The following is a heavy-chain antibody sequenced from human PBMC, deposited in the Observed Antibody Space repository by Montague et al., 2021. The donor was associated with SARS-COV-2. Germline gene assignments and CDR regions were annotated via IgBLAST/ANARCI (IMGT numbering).Heavy chain of an antibody. Sequence: SLRLSCAASGFTFSAYWMHWVRQAPGQGLEWVARIRADGTTTNYADSVKGRFTISRDNAQDTVYLHMTTLTAEDTAVYYCVGAFSNSFKWFDPWGQGTLVTVSS. CDR2: IRADGTTT. CDR3: VGAFSNSFKWFDP. CDR1: GFTFSAYW. V-gene: IGHV3-74*01. J-gene: IGHJ5*02. D-gene: IGHD6-13*01.